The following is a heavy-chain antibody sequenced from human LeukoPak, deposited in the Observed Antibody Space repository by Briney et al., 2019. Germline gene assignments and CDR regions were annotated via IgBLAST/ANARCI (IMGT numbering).Heavy chain of an antibody. V-gene: IGHV1-69*05. CDR1: GYTFTSYY. J-gene: IGHJ4*02. Sequence: ASVKVSCKASGYTFTSYYMHWVRQAPGQGLEWMGRIIPIFGTANYAQEFQGRVTITTDESTSTAYMELSSLRSEDTAVYYCARGAGSSWYMDYFDYWGQGTLVTVSS. CDR2: IIPIFGTA. CDR3: ARGAGSSWYMDYFDY. D-gene: IGHD6-13*01.